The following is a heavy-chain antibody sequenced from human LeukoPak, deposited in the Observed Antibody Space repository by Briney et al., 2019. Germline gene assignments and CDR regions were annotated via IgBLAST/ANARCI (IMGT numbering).Heavy chain of an antibody. V-gene: IGHV4-4*02. J-gene: IGHJ4*02. CDR1: GGSISSTNW. CDR2: VHLSGRT. Sequence: SGTLSLTCGVSGGSISSTNWWTWVRQPPGEGLEWIGEVHLSGRTNYNPSLKSRVSMSVDKSKNQFSLTLSSVTAADTALYYCVRGLYGSDSYWGQGSLVTVSS. D-gene: IGHD1-26*01. CDR3: VRGLYGSDSY.